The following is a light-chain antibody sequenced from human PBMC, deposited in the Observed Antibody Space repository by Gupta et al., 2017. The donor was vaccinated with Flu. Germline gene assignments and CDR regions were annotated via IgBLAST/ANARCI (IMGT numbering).Light chain of an antibody. J-gene: IGKJ4*01. CDR1: QSVSSSY. Sequence: EIVLTQSPGTLSLSPGERATLSCRASQSVSSSYVAWYQQKPGQAPRLLIYGASSRATGIPYRFRGSGSGTDFTLTISRLEPEDFAVYYCQQYGNSPLTFGGGTKVEVK. V-gene: IGKV3-20*01. CDR3: QQYGNSPLT. CDR2: GAS.